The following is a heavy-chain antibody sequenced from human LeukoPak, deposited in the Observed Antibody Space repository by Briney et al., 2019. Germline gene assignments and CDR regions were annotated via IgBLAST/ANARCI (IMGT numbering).Heavy chain of an antibody. J-gene: IGHJ4*02. Sequence: ASVKVSCKVSGYTRTELSMHWVRQAPGKGLEWMGGFDPEDGETIYAQKFQGRVTMTEDTSTDTAYMELSSLRSEDTAVYYCATRVRYDFWSGYYSTIGYWGQGTLVTVSS. V-gene: IGHV1-24*01. CDR3: ATRVRYDFWSGYYSTIGY. D-gene: IGHD3-3*01. CDR2: FDPEDGET. CDR1: GYTRTELS.